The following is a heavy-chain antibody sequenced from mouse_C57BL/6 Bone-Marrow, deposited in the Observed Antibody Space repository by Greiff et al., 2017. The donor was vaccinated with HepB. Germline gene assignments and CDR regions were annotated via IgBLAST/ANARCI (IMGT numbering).Heavy chain of an antibody. D-gene: IGHD2-1*01. CDR3: ARGSYYGNFYYAMDY. CDR2: IYPGDGDT. V-gene: IGHV1-82*01. J-gene: IGHJ4*01. CDR1: GYAFSSSW. Sequence: VQLQQSGPELVKPGASVKISCKASGYAFSSSWMNWVKQRPGKGLEWIGRIYPGDGDTNYNGKFKGKATLTADKSSSTAYMQLSSLTSEDSAVYFCARGSYYGNFYYAMDYWGQGTSVTVSS.